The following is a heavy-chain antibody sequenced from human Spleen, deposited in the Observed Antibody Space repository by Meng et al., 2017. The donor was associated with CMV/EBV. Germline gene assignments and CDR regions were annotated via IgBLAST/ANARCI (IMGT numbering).Heavy chain of an antibody. J-gene: IGHJ6*02. D-gene: IGHD3-16*01. CDR2: IYHTGST. V-gene: IGHV4-59*01. Sequence: SETLSLTCTVSGGPIGYYYWSWIRQPPGKGLEWIGYIYHTGSTNYNPSLKSRVTISVHTSKNQFSLKVNSVTAADTALYYCARDGGYYGMDVWGRGTTVTVSS. CDR1: GGPIGYYY. CDR3: ARDGGYYGMDV.